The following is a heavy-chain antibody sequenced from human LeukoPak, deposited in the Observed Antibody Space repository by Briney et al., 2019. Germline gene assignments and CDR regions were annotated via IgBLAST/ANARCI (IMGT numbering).Heavy chain of an antibody. CDR2: ISYNSDTI. CDR1: GFTFDDYA. D-gene: IGHD2-21*02. J-gene: IGHJ2*01. Sequence: GGSLRLSCAASGFTFDDYAMHWVRQAPGKGLEWVSGISYNSDTIAYADSVKGRFTISRDNAKNSLYLQMNSLRAEDTALYYCAKDYCGGDCYSGWYFDLWGRSTLVTVSS. V-gene: IGHV3-9*01. CDR3: AKDYCGGDCYSGWYFDL.